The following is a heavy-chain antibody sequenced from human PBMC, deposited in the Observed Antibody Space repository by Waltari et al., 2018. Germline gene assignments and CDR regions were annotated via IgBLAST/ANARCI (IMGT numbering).Heavy chain of an antibody. Sequence: EVQLVESGGGLVQPGGSLRLSCAASGFTFSSYWMSWVRQAPGKGLEWVDNIKQDGSEKYYVDSVKGRFTISRDNAKNSLYLQMNSLRAEDTAVYYCATEPYSSSYYFDYWGQGTRVTVSS. D-gene: IGHD6-6*01. CDR1: GFTFSSYW. CDR2: IKQDGSEK. J-gene: IGHJ4*02. V-gene: IGHV3-7*01. CDR3: ATEPYSSSYYFDY.